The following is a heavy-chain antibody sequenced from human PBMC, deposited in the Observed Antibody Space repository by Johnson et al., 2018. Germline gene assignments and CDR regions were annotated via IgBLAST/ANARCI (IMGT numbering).Heavy chain of an antibody. CDR2: LNWNGGRT. D-gene: IGHD2-2*01. J-gene: IGHJ3*02. Sequence: VQLVQSGGGLVQPGRSLRLSCVGSGFTFEKYAMHWVRQAPGKGLEWVSGLNWNGGRTGYVDSGKGRFTLSRYNAENSLFLRMNSLTPEDTALYYCARDDADAFEIWGQGTMVTVFS. V-gene: IGHV3-20*04. CDR1: GFTFEKYA. CDR3: ARDDADAFEI.